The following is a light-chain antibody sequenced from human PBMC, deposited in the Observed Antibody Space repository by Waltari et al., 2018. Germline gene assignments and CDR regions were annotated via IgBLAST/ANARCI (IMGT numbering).Light chain of an antibody. V-gene: IGLV2-11*01. CDR2: DIN. J-gene: IGLJ3*02. Sequence: QSALTQPRSVSGSPGQSVTISCTGTSSDVGANNFVSWYQHHPDKAPKLIIYDINKRPAAAPDRFSGSKSGNTASLNIAGLQAEDEADYYCCSCVGRNIYWVFGGGTKLTVL. CDR1: SSDVGANNF. CDR3: CSCVGRNIYWV.